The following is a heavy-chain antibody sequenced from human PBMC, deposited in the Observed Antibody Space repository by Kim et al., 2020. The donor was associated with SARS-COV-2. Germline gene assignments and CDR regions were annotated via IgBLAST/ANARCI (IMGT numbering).Heavy chain of an antibody. V-gene: IGHV3-11*06. CDR3: ARDRSLGYSSSWRPFDY. Sequence: GGSLRLSCAASGFTFSDYYMSWIRQAPGKGLEWVSYISSSSSYTNYADSVKGRFTISRDNAKNSLYLQMNSLRAEDTAVYYCARDRSLGYSSSWRPFDYWGQGTLVTVSS. CDR1: GFTFSDYY. CDR2: ISSSSSYT. D-gene: IGHD6-13*01. J-gene: IGHJ4*02.